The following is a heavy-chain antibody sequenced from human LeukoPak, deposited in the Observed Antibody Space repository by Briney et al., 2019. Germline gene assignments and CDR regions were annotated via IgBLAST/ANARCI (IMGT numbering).Heavy chain of an antibody. D-gene: IGHD4-17*01. CDR1: GDSISSSPYY. Sequence: PSETLSLTCIVSGDSISSSPYYWGWIRQPLGKGPEWIGNIYYSGSTYYNPSLKSRVTISVDTSKNQFSLRLSSVTAADTAVYYCARHDYGASQANWFDPWGQGTLVTVSS. J-gene: IGHJ5*02. CDR2: IYYSGST. V-gene: IGHV4-39*01. CDR3: ARHDYGASQANWFDP.